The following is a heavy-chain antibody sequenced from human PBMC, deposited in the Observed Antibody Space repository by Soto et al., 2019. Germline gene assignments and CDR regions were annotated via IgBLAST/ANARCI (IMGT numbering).Heavy chain of an antibody. CDR3: AREFWSGPFDY. Sequence: PGGSLRLSCAASGVTFSSYGLHWVRQAPGKGLEWVAVIWSDGSNKYYADSVKGRFTISRDNSQNTLYLQMNSLRAEDTAVYCCAREFWSGPFDYWGQGTLVTVSS. V-gene: IGHV3-33*08. J-gene: IGHJ4*02. CDR2: IWSDGSNK. CDR1: GVTFSSYG. D-gene: IGHD3-3*01.